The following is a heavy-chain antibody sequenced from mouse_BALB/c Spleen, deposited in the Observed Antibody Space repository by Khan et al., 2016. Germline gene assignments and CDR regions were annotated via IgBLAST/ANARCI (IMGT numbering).Heavy chain of an antibody. J-gene: IGHJ2*01. V-gene: IGHV9-3*02. CDR3: ARRYSSGYGYFDY. CDR1: GYTFTNYG. D-gene: IGHD3-1*01. CDR2: INTNTGEP. Sequence: QIQLVQSGPELKKPGETVKISCKASGYTFTNYGMNWVKQAPGKGLKWMGWINTNTGEPTYAEEFKGRFAFSLETSASTAYLQINNLKNEDTATYFCARRYSSGYGYFDYWGQGTTLTVSS.